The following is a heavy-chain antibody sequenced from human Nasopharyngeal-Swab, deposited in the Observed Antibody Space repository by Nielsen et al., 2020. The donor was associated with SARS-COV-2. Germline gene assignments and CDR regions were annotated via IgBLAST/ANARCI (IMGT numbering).Heavy chain of an antibody. J-gene: IGHJ6*02. CDR3: VRPEGVATSFKYYFQYGMDV. CDR1: GYSFTSYW. CDR2: IYPRDSDT. D-gene: IGHD5-12*01. V-gene: IGHV5-51*01. Sequence: GEYPKISCQGSGYSFTSYWIAWVRQMPGKGLEWMGIIYPRDSDTRYSPSFQGQVTILADKSISTAYLQWSSLKASDTAMYYCVRPEGVATSFKYYFQYGMDVRGQGTMVTVPS.